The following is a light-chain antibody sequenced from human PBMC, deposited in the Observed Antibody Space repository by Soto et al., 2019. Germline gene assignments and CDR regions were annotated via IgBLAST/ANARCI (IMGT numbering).Light chain of an antibody. Sequence: EIVLTQSPGTLSLSPGERATLSCRASQSVSNNYLAWYQQKPGQAPRLLVYGASTRATGIPDRFSGSGSGTDFTLTISRLEPEDFAVYYCQRYGSSPFTFGPGTKVDIK. CDR1: QSVSNNY. V-gene: IGKV3-20*01. CDR2: GAS. CDR3: QRYGSSPFT. J-gene: IGKJ3*01.